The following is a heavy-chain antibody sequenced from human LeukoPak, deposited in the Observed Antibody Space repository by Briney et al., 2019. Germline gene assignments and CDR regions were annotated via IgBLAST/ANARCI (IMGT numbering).Heavy chain of an antibody. CDR1: GFTFNNYV. CDR2: ISGSGATT. V-gene: IGHV3-23*01. CDR3: AKPFTYGSGSSFQTFDS. Sequence: GESLRLSCAVSGFTFNNYVMSWVRQAPGKGLEWVSAISGSGATTHYTDSVRGRFTIYRDNSKNTLYLQMNSLRVEDTAVYYCAKPFTYGSGSSFQTFDSWGQGILVTVSS. D-gene: IGHD3-10*01. J-gene: IGHJ4*02.